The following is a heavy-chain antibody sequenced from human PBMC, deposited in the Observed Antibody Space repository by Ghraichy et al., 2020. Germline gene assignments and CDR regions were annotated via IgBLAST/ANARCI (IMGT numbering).Heavy chain of an antibody. D-gene: IGHD2-2*01. J-gene: IGHJ3*02. Sequence: GGSLRLSCAASGFTFSEYAMSWVRQAPGKGLEWVSGISSSGGTTYYADSVKGRFTISRDIGKSTLFLQMYSLRAEDTAVYYCAKDVVAGNTSPDGFDICGRGTMVAVSS. CDR2: ISSSGGTT. CDR1: GFTFSEYA. CDR3: AKDVVAGNTSPDGFDI. V-gene: IGHV3-23*01.